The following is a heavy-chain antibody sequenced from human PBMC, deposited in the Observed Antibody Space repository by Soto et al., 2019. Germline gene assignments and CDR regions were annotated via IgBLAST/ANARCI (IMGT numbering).Heavy chain of an antibody. J-gene: IGHJ5*02. D-gene: IGHD3-22*01. CDR3: ARVSSDSSGYYYVDWLDP. V-gene: IGHV4-30-4*01. CDR2: IYYSGST. Sequence: SETLSLTCTVSGGSISSGDYYWSWIRQPPGKGLEWIGYIYYSGSTYYNPSLKSRVTISVDTSKNQFSLKLSSVTAADTAVYYCARVSSDSSGYYYVDWLDPWGQGTLVTVSS. CDR1: GGSISSGDYY.